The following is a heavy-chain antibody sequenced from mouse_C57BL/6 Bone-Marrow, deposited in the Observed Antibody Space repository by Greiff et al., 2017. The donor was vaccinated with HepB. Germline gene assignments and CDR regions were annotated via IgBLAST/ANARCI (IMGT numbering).Heavy chain of an antibody. Sequence: QVQLQQSGAELVKPGASVKISCKASGYAFSSYWMHWVKQRPGKGLEWIGKIYPGDGDTNYNGKFKGKATLTADKASSTAYMQLSSLTSVDSAVYFCERDYGSGRPDYWGQGTSVTVSS. CDR3: ERDYGSGRPDY. V-gene: IGHV1-80*01. CDR2: IYPGDGDT. J-gene: IGHJ4*01. D-gene: IGHD1-1*01. CDR1: GYAFSSYW.